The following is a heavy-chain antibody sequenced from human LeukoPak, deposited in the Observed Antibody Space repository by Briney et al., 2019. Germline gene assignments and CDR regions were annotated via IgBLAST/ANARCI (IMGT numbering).Heavy chain of an antibody. V-gene: IGHV1-69*05. J-gene: IGHJ5*02. Sequence: ASVKVSCKASGGTFSSYAISWVRHAPGQGLEWMGGIIPIFGTANYAQKFQGRVTITTDESTSTAYMELSSPRSEDTAVYYCARAAAVITTDWFDPWGQGTLVTVSS. CDR3: ARAAAVITTDWFDP. CDR2: IIPIFGTA. CDR1: GGTFSSYA. D-gene: IGHD3-22*01.